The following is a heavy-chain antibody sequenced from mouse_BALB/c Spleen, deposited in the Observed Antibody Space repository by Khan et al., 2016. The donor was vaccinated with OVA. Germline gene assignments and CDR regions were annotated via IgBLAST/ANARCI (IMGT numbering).Heavy chain of an antibody. D-gene: IGHD2-4*01. CDR2: IWIAGST. CDR3: ARRGYDYGRGALFAY. V-gene: IGHV2-2*01. Sequence: VQLKQSGPGLVRPSQSLSITCTVLGFSLPNYSVHWVRQSPGKGLEWLGVIWIAGSTDYNEAFITRMTISKDHSRGQVFLKMKDLQPYETAIYYCARRGYDYGRGALFAYWGQGTLVTVSA. J-gene: IGHJ3*01. CDR1: GFSLPNYS.